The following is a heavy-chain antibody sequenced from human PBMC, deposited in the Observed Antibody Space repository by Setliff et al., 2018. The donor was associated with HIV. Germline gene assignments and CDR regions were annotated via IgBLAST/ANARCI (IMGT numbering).Heavy chain of an antibody. D-gene: IGHD3-22*01. CDR3: ARLTTTYYYDSSAYYHPV. CDR1: GGSISSYY. Sequence: SETLSLTCTVSGGSISSYYWSWIRQPPGKGLEWSGYINHSGSTNYNPSLKSRVTISVDTSKNQFSLKLSSVTAADTAVFYCARLTTTYYYDSSAYYHPVWGQGTLVTVSS. V-gene: IGHV4-59*12. J-gene: IGHJ4*02. CDR2: INHSGST.